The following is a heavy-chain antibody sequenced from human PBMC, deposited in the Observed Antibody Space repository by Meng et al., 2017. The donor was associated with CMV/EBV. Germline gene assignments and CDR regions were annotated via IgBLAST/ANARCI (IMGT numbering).Heavy chain of an antibody. CDR3: ARVSQLPPPEYYYDSSGYYLDYYYYGMDV. CDR1: GFTFSGYD. Sequence: GESLKISCAACGFTFSGYDMHWVRQATGKGLEWVSAIGTAGDTYYPGSVKGQFTISRENAKNSLYLQMNSLRAGDTAVYYCARVSQLPPPEYYYDSSGYYLDYYYYGMDVWGQGTTVTVSS. V-gene: IGHV3-13*03. CDR2: IGTAGDT. J-gene: IGHJ6*02. D-gene: IGHD3-22*01.